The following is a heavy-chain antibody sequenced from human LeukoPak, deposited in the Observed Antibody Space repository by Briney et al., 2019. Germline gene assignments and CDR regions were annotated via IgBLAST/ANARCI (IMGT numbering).Heavy chain of an antibody. Sequence: PSETLSLTCTVSGGSTSSYYWSWIRQPAGKGLEWIGRIYDSGSTDYNPSLKSRISLSLDTSKNQFFLRLTSVTAADTAVYYCARDKHIHWRFQHVFDIWGQGTVVTVSS. CDR3: ARDKHIHWRFQHVFDI. CDR1: GGSTSSYY. CDR2: IYDSGST. J-gene: IGHJ3*02. V-gene: IGHV4-4*07. D-gene: IGHD1-1*01.